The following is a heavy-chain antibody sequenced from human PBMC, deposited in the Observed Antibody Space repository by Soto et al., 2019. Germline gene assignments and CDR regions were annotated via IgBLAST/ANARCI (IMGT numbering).Heavy chain of an antibody. CDR1: GFTFSSYA. Sequence: GGSLRLSCAASGFTFSSYAMSWVRQAPGKGLEWVSAISGSGGSTYYADSVKGRFTISRDNSKNTLYLQMNSLRAEDTAVYYCAPPGPNYDILGGGSYGMDVWGQGTTVTVSS. CDR3: APPGPNYDILGGGSYGMDV. J-gene: IGHJ6*02. V-gene: IGHV3-23*01. D-gene: IGHD3-9*01. CDR2: ISGSGGST.